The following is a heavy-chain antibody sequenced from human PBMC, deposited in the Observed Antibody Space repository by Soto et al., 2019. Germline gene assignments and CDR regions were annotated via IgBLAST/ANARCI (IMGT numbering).Heavy chain of an antibody. CDR3: ARANGSGSYSKNWFDP. J-gene: IGHJ5*02. CDR1: GGSISGYY. CDR2: MYKTGST. V-gene: IGHV4-59*12. Sequence: SETLSLTCTVSGGSISGYYWSWIRQPPGKGLEWIGYMYKTGSTVYNPSFKSRVTISVDTSKNQFSLKLSSVTAADTAVYYCARANGSGSYSKNWFDPWGQGTLVTVSS. D-gene: IGHD3-10*01.